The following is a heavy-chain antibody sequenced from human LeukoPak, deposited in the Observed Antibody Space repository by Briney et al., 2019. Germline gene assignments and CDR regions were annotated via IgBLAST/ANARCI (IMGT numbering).Heavy chain of an antibody. D-gene: IGHD3-10*01. CDR2: ISGDGGST. J-gene: IGHJ6*03. V-gene: IGHV3-43*02. CDR3: ATHDYYGSGSYYNVGYYCMDV. CDR1: GFTFDDYA. Sequence: GGSLRLSCAASGFTFDDYAMHWVRQAPGKGLEWVSLISGDGGSTYYADSVKGRFTISRDNSKNSLYLQMNSLRTEDTALYYCATHDYYGSGSYYNVGYYCMDVWGKGTTVTVSS.